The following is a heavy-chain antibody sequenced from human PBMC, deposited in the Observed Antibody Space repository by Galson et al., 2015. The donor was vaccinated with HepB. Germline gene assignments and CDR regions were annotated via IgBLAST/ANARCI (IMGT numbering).Heavy chain of an antibody. CDR1: GYTFSDYS. Sequence: SVKVSCKASGYTFSDYSITWVRQAPGQGLEWMGWISAYNGNTNYAQKLQGRLTMTTDTSTITAYMELRSLRSDDTAVYYCARVWQQGGDAFDIWGQGTMVTVSS. CDR3: ARVWQQGGDAFDI. J-gene: IGHJ3*02. CDR2: ISAYNGNT. D-gene: IGHD6-13*01. V-gene: IGHV1-18*01.